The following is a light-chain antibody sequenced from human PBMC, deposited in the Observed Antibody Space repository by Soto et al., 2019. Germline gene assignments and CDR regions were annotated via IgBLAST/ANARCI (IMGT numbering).Light chain of an antibody. J-gene: IGKJ4*01. Sequence: EIVMTQSPATLSVSPGERATLSCRASQSVSNNLAWYQQKPGQAPRLLIYAASTRATGIPARFSGSGSGTEFTLTISSLQSEDVAVYYCQQNNNWPPLTFGGGTKVEIK. V-gene: IGKV3D-15*01. CDR1: QSVSNN. CDR2: AAS. CDR3: QQNNNWPPLT.